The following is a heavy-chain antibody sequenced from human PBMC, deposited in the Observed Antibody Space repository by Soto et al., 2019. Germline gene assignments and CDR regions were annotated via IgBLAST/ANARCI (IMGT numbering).Heavy chain of an antibody. V-gene: IGHV1-24*01. Sequence: ASVKVSCKVSGYTLTELSMHWVRQAPGKGLEWMGGFDPEDGETIYAQKFQGRVTMTEDTSTDTAYMELSSLRSEDTAVYYCGSSGWFRYYFDYWGQGTLVTVSS. CDR3: GSSGWFRYYFDY. CDR2: FDPEDGET. CDR1: GYTLTELS. J-gene: IGHJ4*02. D-gene: IGHD6-19*01.